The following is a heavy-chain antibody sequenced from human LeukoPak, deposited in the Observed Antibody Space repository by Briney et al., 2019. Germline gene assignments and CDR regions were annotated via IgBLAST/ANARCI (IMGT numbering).Heavy chain of an antibody. D-gene: IGHD3-3*01. CDR1: GFTFSSYG. CDR3: ARDQRDFGVVIPDYYYYYMDV. CDR2: ISYDGPNK. J-gene: IGHJ6*03. Sequence: SGGSLRLSCEASGFTFSSYGMHWVRQAPGKGLEWMAVISYDGPNKYYADSVKGRFTISRDNSKNTLYLQMNSLRAEDTAVYYCARDQRDFGVVIPDYYYYYMDVWGKGTTVTVSS. V-gene: IGHV3-30*03.